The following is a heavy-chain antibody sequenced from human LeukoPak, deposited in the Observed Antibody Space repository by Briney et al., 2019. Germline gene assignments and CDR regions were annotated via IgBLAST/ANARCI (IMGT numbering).Heavy chain of an antibody. Sequence: SETLSLTCTVSGGSIRSSSYYWGWIRQPPGKGLEWIGSVYYSGSTYYNASLKSRGTISVDTSKNQFSLKLNSVTAADTAVYFCARQVVAVAGTGYFDYWGQGTLVTVSS. CDR3: ARQVVAVAGTGYFDY. J-gene: IGHJ4*02. V-gene: IGHV4-39*01. D-gene: IGHD6-19*01. CDR1: GGSIRSSSYY. CDR2: VYYSGST.